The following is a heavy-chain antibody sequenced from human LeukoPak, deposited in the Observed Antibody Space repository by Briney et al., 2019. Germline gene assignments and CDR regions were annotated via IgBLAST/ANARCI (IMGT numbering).Heavy chain of an antibody. CDR2: IYSGGST. Sequence: GGSLRLSCAASGFTFSDYYMSWVRQAPGKGLEWVSVIYSGGSTYHADSVKGRFTISRDDSKNTLFLQMNSLRAEDTAVYYCAREDYYFDSSGTHYFDYWGQGTLVTVSS. CDR3: AREDYYFDSSGTHYFDY. D-gene: IGHD3-22*01. V-gene: IGHV3-66*01. J-gene: IGHJ4*02. CDR1: GFTFSDYY.